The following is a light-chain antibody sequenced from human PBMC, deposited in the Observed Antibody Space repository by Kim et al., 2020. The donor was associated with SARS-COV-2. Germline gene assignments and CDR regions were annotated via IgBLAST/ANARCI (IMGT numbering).Light chain of an antibody. J-gene: IGLJ1*01. CDR3: NSYTSISTLSYV. V-gene: IGLV2-14*03. Sequence: QSALTQPASVSGSPGQSITISCTGTSSDVGGYNHVSWYQQHPGKAPKLIIYEVSDRHSGVSNRFSGSKSGNTASLTISGLQAEDEADYYCNSYTSISTLSYVFGTGTKVTVL. CDR1: SSDVGGYNH. CDR2: EVS.